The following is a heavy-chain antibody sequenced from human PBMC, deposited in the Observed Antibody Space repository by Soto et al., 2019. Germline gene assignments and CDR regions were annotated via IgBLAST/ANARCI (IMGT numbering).Heavy chain of an antibody. D-gene: IGHD2-2*01. Sequence: ASVKVSCKTSGYSFTKYGLHWVRQAPGQRLEWMGWINPGNGDTKYSQKFQGRVTITRDTSATTACMELSSLRSEDSAVFYCARIDFRSTSCNNYYYYGMAVWGQGTTVTVSS. CDR1: GYSFTKYG. CDR2: INPGNGDT. V-gene: IGHV1-3*01. J-gene: IGHJ6*02. CDR3: ARIDFRSTSCNNYYYYGMAV.